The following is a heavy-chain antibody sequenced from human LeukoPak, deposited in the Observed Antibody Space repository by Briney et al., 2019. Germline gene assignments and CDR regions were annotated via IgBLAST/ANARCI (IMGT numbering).Heavy chain of an antibody. CDR2: IIPIFGTA. D-gene: IGHD6-19*01. V-gene: IGHV1-69*05. J-gene: IGHJ4*02. Sequence: GSSVKVSCKASGGTFSSYAISWVRQAPGQGLEWMGRIIPIFGTANYAQKFQGRVTITTDESTSTAYMELSSLSSEDTAVYYCASIAVAGTLGWGQGTLVTVSS. CDR3: ASIAVAGTLG. CDR1: GGTFSSYA.